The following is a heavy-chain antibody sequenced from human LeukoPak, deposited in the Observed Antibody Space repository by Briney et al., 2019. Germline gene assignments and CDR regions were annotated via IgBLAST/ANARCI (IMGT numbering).Heavy chain of an antibody. D-gene: IGHD3-16*02. CDR2: INHSGST. CDR1: GGSFSGYY. J-gene: IGHJ4*02. Sequence: SETLSLTCAVYGGSFSGYYWSWIRQPPGKWLEWIGEINHSGSTNYNPSLKSRVTISVDTSKNQFSLKLSSVTAADTAVYYCARLPWGSYRLVDYWGQGTLVTVSS. V-gene: IGHV4-34*01. CDR3: ARLPWGSYRLVDY.